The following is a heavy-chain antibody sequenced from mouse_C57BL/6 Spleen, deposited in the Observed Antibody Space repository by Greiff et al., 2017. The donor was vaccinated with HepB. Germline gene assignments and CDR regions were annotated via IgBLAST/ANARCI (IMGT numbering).Heavy chain of an antibody. CDR2: INPNNGGT. Sequence: EVQLQQSGPELVKPGASVKIPCKASGYTFTDYNMDWVKQSHGKSLEWIGDINPNNGGTIYNQKFKGKATLTVDKSSSTAYMELRSLTSEDTAFYYCARRDFLITTAWYFDVWGTVTTVTDSS. J-gene: IGHJ1*03. D-gene: IGHD1-1*01. V-gene: IGHV1-18*01. CDR3: ARRDFLITTAWYFDV. CDR1: GYTFTDYN.